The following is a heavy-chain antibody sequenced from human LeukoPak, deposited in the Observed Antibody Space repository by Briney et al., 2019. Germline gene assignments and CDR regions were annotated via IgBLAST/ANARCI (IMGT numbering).Heavy chain of an antibody. CDR2: INPNSGGT. V-gene: IGHV1-2*02. D-gene: IGHD2/OR15-2a*01. CDR1: GYTFTGYY. CDR3: ARGYFDYYFDF. Sequence: GASVKVSCKASGYTFTGYYIHWVRQAPGQGLEWMGWINPNSGGTKYAQKFHDRVTMTRDTSISTAYMELSGLRSDDTAVYYCARGYFDYYFDFWGQGSLVTVSS. J-gene: IGHJ4*02.